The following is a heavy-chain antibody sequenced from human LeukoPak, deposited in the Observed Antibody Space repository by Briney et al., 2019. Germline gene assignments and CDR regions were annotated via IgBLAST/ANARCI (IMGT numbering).Heavy chain of an antibody. Sequence: GGSLRLSCAASGFTFSSYGMSWVRQAPGKGLEWVSSISSSSSYIYYADSVKGRFTISRDNAKNSLYLQMNSLRAEDTAVYYCARERHYYDSSGWYYFDYWGQGTLVTVSS. CDR3: ARERHYYDSSGWYYFDY. V-gene: IGHV3-21*01. CDR1: GFTFSSYG. D-gene: IGHD3-22*01. CDR2: ISSSSSYI. J-gene: IGHJ4*02.